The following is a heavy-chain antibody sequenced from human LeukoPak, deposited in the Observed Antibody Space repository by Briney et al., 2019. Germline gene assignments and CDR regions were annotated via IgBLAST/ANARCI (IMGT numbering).Heavy chain of an antibody. CDR3: ARDPGIAARPIDY. CDR1: GGSISSSSYY. CDR2: IYYSGST. D-gene: IGHD6-6*01. V-gene: IGHV4-39*02. Sequence: PSETLSLTCTVSGGSISSSSYYWGWIRQPPGKGLEWIGSIYYSGSTYYNPSLKSRVTISVDTSKNQFSLKLSSVTAADTAVYYCARDPGIAARPIDYWGQGTLVTVSS. J-gene: IGHJ4*02.